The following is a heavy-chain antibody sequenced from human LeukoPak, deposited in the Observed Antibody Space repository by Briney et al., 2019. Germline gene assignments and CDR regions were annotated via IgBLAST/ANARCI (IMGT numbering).Heavy chain of an antibody. CDR1: GFTFRSYG. V-gene: IGHV3-30*03. D-gene: IGHD5-24*01. CDR3: ARDLREMATIILLLDY. J-gene: IGHJ4*02. CDR2: ISSDGSSQ. Sequence: QTGGSLRLSCAASGFTFRSYGMHWVRQAPGKGLEWVAVISSDGSSQYYSDSVRGRFIISRDNSNNTMYLQMNSLRPEDTAVYHCARDLREMATIILLLDYWGQGTLVTVSS.